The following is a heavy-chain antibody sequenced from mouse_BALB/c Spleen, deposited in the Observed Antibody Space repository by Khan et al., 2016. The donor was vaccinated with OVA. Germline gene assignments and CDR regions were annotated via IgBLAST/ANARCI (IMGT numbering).Heavy chain of an antibody. CDR2: ISYSGNT. J-gene: IGHJ2*01. CDR1: GYSITTDYA. D-gene: IGHD1-1*01. CDR3: ARIYGGDFDY. Sequence: VQLKESGPGLVKPSQSLSLTCTVTGYSITTDYAWNWIRQFPGNKLEWMGYISYSGNTKYNPSLKSRISITRDTSKNQFFLQLKSVTTEDTARYYCARIYGGDFDYWGQGTILTVSS. V-gene: IGHV3-2*02.